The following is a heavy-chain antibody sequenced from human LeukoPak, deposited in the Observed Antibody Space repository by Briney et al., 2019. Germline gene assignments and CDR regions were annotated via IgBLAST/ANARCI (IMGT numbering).Heavy chain of an antibody. CDR2: IRYGGSNK. CDR3: ARDHYGWFDP. D-gene: IGHD4-17*01. Sequence: GGSLRLSCAASGFTFSSYGMHWVRQAPGKGLEWVAVIRYGGSNKYYADSVKGRFTISRDNSKNTLYLQMNSLRAEDTAVYYCARDHYGWFDPWGQGTLVTVSS. J-gene: IGHJ5*02. V-gene: IGHV3-33*01. CDR1: GFTFSSYG.